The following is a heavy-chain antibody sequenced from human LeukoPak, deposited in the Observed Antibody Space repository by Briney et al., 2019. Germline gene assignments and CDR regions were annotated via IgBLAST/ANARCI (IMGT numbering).Heavy chain of an antibody. Sequence: PGRSLRLSCAASGFTFSSHAMHWVRQAPGKGLEWVAVISYDGSNKYYADSVKGRFTISRDNSKNTLYLQMNSLRAEDTAVYYCARDSGWYPTLDYYYGMDVWGQGTTVTVSS. CDR2: ISYDGSNK. D-gene: IGHD6-19*01. CDR1: GFTFSSHA. J-gene: IGHJ6*02. V-gene: IGHV3-30-3*01. CDR3: ARDSGWYPTLDYYYGMDV.